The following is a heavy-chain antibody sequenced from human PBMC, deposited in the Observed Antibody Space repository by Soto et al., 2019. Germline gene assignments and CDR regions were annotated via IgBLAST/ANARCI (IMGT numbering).Heavy chain of an antibody. Sequence: VKVSCKASGGTFSNYPISWVRQAPGQGLEWMGGIIPIFGTVNYAQKFQGRATITADESTSTAYMELSSLRSEDTAVYYCARGNHRWLQLWYFDLWGRGTLVTVSS. CDR2: IIPIFGTV. J-gene: IGHJ2*01. CDR1: GGTFSNYP. V-gene: IGHV1-69*01. D-gene: IGHD5-12*01. CDR3: ARGNHRWLQLWYFDL.